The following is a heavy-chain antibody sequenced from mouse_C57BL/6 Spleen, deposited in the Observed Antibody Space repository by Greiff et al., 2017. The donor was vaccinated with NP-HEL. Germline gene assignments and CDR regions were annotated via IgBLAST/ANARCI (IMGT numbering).Heavy chain of an antibody. J-gene: IGHJ2*01. CDR1: GFTFSDYG. CDR3: ARRLLLPFDY. Sequence: EVKLMESGGGLVKPGGSLKLSCAASGFTFSDYGMHWVRQAPEKGLEWVAYISSGSSTIYYADTVKGRFTISRDNAKNTLFLQMTSLRSEDTAMYYCARRLLLPFDYWGQGTTLTVSS. V-gene: IGHV5-17*01. CDR2: ISSGSSTI. D-gene: IGHD2-3*01.